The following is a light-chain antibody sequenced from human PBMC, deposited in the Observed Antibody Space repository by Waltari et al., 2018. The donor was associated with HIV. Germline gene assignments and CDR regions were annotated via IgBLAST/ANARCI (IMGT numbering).Light chain of an antibody. CDR3: QVWDTASNEGV. CDR1: RLGTKT. CDR2: YDS. J-gene: IGLJ3*02. Sequence: YVLTQAPSVSHAPGQTATLTCEGDRLGTKTVPWYQQKSGQAPVLVIYYDSERPSGIPDRFSGSNSGNTATLTISRVEDGDEADYYCQVWDTASNEGVFGGGTKLTVL. V-gene: IGLV3-21*04.